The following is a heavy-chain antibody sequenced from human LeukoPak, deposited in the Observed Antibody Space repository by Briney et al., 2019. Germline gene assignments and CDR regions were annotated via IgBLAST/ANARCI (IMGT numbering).Heavy chain of an antibody. D-gene: IGHD2-2*01. CDR1: GFTFSSYA. V-gene: IGHV3-23*01. CDR2: ISGSGGST. J-gene: IGHJ4*02. CDR3: AKEGPDIVVVPAASFDY. Sequence: GGSLRLSCAASGFTFSSYAMSWVRQAPGKGLEWVSAISGSGGSTYYADSVKSRFTISRDNSKNTLYLQMNSLRAEDTAVYYCAKEGPDIVVVPAASFDYWGQGTLVTVSS.